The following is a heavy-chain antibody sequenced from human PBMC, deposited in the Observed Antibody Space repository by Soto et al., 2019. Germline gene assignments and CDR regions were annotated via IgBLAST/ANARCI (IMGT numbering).Heavy chain of an antibody. D-gene: IGHD3-10*01. CDR2: ISSSSSYI. J-gene: IGHJ5*02. Sequence: GGSLRLSCAASGFTFSSYSMNWVRQAPGKGLEWVSSISSSSSYIYYADSVKGRFTISRDNAKNSLYLQMNSLRAEDTAVYYCARETLEHTPFQGGGWFDPWGQGTLVTVSS. CDR3: ARETLEHTPFQGGGWFDP. V-gene: IGHV3-21*01. CDR1: GFTFSSYS.